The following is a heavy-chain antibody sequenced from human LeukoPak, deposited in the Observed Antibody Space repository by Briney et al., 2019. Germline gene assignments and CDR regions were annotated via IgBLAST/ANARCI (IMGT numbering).Heavy chain of an antibody. J-gene: IGHJ4*02. CDR2: IYPSDPDT. V-gene: IGHV5-51*01. CDR3: ARGGGRYLSAKRSLFFDY. CDR1: GYTFTSSW. D-gene: IGHD3-16*01. Sequence: GESLKISCQGSGYTFTSSWIGWVRPMPGKGPEWMGIIYPSDPDTRYSPSFQGQVTISADKSISPAYLQWSSLKASDTAIYYCARGGGRYLSAKRSLFFDYWGQGTLVTVSS.